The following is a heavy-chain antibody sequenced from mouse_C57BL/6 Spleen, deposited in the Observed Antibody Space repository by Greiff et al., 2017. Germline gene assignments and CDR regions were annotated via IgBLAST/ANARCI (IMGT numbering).Heavy chain of an antibody. CDR3: ARGNDYGRFAY. J-gene: IGHJ3*01. CDR1: GYTFTSYD. D-gene: IGHD2-4*01. V-gene: IGHV1-85*01. CDR2: IYPRDGST. Sequence: VQLVESGPELVKPGASVKLSCKASGYTFTSYDINWVKQRPGQGLEWIGWIYPRDGSTKYNEKFKGKATLTVDTSSSTAYMELHSLTSEDSAVYFCARGNDYGRFAYWGQGTLVTVSA.